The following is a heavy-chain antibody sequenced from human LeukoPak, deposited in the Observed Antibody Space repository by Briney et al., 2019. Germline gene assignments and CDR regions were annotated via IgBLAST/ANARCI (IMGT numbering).Heavy chain of an antibody. J-gene: IGHJ4*02. CDR3: ARDRLYSSSSEDY. V-gene: IGHV3-53*01. CDR2: IYSGDST. Sequence: QSAGSLRLSCAASGFTVSSNYMSWVRQAPGQGLELVSVIYSGDSTYSADYLNGQFPISRDNSKHTLYLQMNSLRVEDTAVYYCARDRLYSSSSEDYWGQGTLVTVSS. CDR1: GFTVSSNY. D-gene: IGHD6-6*01.